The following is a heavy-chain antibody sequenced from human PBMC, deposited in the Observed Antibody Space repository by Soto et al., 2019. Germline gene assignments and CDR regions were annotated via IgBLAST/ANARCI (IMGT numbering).Heavy chain of an antibody. V-gene: IGHV1-69*13. CDR1: GGTFSSYA. D-gene: IGHD6-19*01. J-gene: IGHJ3*02. CDR3: ARVWYSYGFQLDI. CDR2: IIPIFGTA. Sequence: GASVKDSCKASGGTFSSYAISWVRQAPGQGLEWMGGIIPIFGTANYAQKFQGRVTITADESTSTAYMELSSLRSADTAVYYCARVWYSYGFQLDIWGQGTMVTVSS.